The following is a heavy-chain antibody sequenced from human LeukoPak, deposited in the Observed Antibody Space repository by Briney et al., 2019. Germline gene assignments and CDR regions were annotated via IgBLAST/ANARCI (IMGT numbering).Heavy chain of an antibody. J-gene: IGHJ1*01. CDR1: GGSISSGDYY. D-gene: IGHD4-17*01. CDR3: ARAYGDYVEYFQH. Sequence: SETLSVTCTVSGGSISSGDYYWSWIRQPPGKGLEWIGYIYYSGSTYYNPSLKSRVTISVDTSKNQFSLKLSSVTAADTAVYYCARAYGDYVEYFQHWGQGTLVTVSS. V-gene: IGHV4-30-4*01. CDR2: IYYSGST.